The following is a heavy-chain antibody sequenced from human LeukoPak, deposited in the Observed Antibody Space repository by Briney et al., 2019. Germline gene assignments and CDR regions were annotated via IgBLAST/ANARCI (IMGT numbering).Heavy chain of an antibody. CDR2: ISSSSSTI. Sequence: GGSLRLSCAASGFTFSSYSMNWVRQAPGKGLEWVSYISSSSSTIYYADSVKGRFTISRDNAKNSLYLQMNSLRAEDTAVYYCARGTLWFGELRGFDYWGQGTLVTASS. J-gene: IGHJ4*02. V-gene: IGHV3-48*01. D-gene: IGHD3-10*01. CDR1: GFTFSSYS. CDR3: ARGTLWFGELRGFDY.